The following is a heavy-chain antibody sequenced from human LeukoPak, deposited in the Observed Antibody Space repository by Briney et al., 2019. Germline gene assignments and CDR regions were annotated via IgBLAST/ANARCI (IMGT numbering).Heavy chain of an antibody. CDR1: GFTVSSNY. CDR3: ARVIAVAGTGYAFDI. J-gene: IGHJ3*02. D-gene: IGHD6-19*01. V-gene: IGHV3-66*01. CDR2: IYSGGST. Sequence: GGSLRLSCAASGFTVSSNYMSWVRQAPGKGLEWVSVIYSGGSTYYADSVKGRFTISRDNSKNTLYLQMNSLRAEDTAVYYCARVIAVAGTGYAFDIWGQGTMVTVSS.